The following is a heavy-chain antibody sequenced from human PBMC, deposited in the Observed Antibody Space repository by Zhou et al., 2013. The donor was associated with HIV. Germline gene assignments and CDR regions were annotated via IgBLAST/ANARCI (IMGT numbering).Heavy chain of an antibody. CDR2: INPGSGTT. Sequence: QVQLVQSGAEVKKPGASVKVSCKASGYTFTGYYMHWVRQAPGQGLEWMGWINPGSGTTTYAQKFQGRVTINTDEYTGTAFMELSSLTSEDTAVYYCARLVLADYFDNSGYYLDFWGQGTLVTVSS. J-gene: IGHJ4*02. CDR1: GYTFTGYY. CDR3: ARLVLADYFDNSGYYLDF. V-gene: IGHV1-46*01. D-gene: IGHD3-22*01.